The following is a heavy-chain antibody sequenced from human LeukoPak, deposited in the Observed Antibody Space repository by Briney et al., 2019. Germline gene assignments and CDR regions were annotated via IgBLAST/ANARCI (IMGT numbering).Heavy chain of an antibody. Sequence: GGSLRLSCAASGFSFSSYAMSWVRQAPGKGLEWVSAISGSDGSTYYADSVKGRFTISRDNSKNTLYLQMNSLRAEDTAVYYCAKQWVDYYGSGSYYNFDYWGQGTLVTVSS. CDR2: ISGSDGST. D-gene: IGHD3-10*01. V-gene: IGHV3-23*01. J-gene: IGHJ4*02. CDR3: AKQWVDYYGSGSYYNFDY. CDR1: GFSFSSYA.